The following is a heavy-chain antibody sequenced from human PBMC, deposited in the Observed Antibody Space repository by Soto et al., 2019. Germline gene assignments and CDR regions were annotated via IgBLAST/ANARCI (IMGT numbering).Heavy chain of an antibody. CDR3: ASASGVLRYFDWFPAFDY. J-gene: IGHJ4*02. V-gene: IGHV1-69*13. Sequence: SGKVSCKGAGGTFRSYAISWVRQSPGQGLEWMGGIIPIFGTANYAQKFQGRVTITADESTSTAYMELSSLRSEDTAVYYCASASGVLRYFDWFPAFDYWGQGTLVTV. D-gene: IGHD3-9*01. CDR1: GGTFRSYA. CDR2: IIPIFGTA.